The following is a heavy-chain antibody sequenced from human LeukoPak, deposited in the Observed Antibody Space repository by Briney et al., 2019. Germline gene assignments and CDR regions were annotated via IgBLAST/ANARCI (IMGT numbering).Heavy chain of an antibody. CDR2: IKEDGSEK. J-gene: IGHJ4*02. D-gene: IGHD3-10*01. V-gene: IGHV3-7*01. CDR3: ARARLWAPF. Sequence: PGGSLRPSCVASGFTFNTYWMSWVRQAPGKGLEWVANIKEDGSEKYYVDSVKGRFTISRDNAKNSLYLQMNSLRAEDTAVYYCARARLWAPFWGQGTLVTVSS. CDR1: GFTFNTYW.